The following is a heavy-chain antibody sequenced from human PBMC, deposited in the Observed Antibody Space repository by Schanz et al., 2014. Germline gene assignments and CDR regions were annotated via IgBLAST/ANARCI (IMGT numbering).Heavy chain of an antibody. D-gene: IGHD3-10*01. CDR1: GGTFSSFG. V-gene: IGHV1-69*02. Sequence: VQLEQSGAEVKKPGSSVKVSCKASGGTFSSFGINWVRQAPGQGLEWMGKIIPVLNIATYAQRFQGRVSITADTSTNTAYMELSSLTAEDAAVHYCARSRGFYDYWGQGTLVNVSS. J-gene: IGHJ4*02. CDR3: ARSRGFYDY. CDR2: IIPVLNIA.